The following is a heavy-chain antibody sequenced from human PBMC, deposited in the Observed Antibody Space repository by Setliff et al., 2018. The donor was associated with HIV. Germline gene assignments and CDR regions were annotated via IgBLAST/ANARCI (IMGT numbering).Heavy chain of an antibody. D-gene: IGHD5-12*01. CDR3: ASYRKAERWLQLGGYFDY. CDR1: GGSISSSSYY. V-gene: IGHV4-39*01. Sequence: SETLSLTCTVSGGSISSSSYYWGWIRQPPGKGLEWIGSIYYSGSTYYNPSLKSRVTISVDTSKNQFSLKLSSVTAADTAVYYCASYRKAERWLQLGGYFDYWGQGALVTVSS. J-gene: IGHJ4*02. CDR2: IYYSGST.